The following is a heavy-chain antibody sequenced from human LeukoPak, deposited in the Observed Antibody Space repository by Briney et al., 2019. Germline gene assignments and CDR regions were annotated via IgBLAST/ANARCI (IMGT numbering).Heavy chain of an antibody. Sequence: PSETLSLTCAVYGGSFSGYYWSWIRQPPGKGLEWIGEINHSGSTNYNPSLKSRVTISVDTSKSQFSLKLSSVTAADTAVYYCAREGIVVVPAAIDDAFDIWGQGTMVTVSS. D-gene: IGHD2-2*01. CDR1: GGSFSGYY. CDR3: AREGIVVVPAAIDDAFDI. V-gene: IGHV4-34*01. CDR2: INHSGST. J-gene: IGHJ3*02.